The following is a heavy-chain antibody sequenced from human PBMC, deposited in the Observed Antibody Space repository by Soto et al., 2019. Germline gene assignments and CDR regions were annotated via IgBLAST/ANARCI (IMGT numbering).Heavy chain of an antibody. CDR3: ANGGYYGGGRFHFDY. CDR1: AGSFSIPDYS. V-gene: IGHV4-39*01. CDR2: IFYSGTT. Sequence: SGTLSVICTVHAGSFSIPDYSWDVIREPPPKGLEWIGSIFYSGTTYYNPSLKSRVSISIDPAKNQFSLTLTSVTAADTAVYYCANGGYYGGGRFHFDYWGQGSLVTVSS. J-gene: IGHJ4*02. D-gene: IGHD3-22*01.